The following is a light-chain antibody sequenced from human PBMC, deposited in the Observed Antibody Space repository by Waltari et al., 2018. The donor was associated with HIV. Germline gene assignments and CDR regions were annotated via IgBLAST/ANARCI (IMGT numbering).Light chain of an antibody. CDR2: EVS. CDR1: TSDIGDYDY. J-gene: IGLJ2*01. CDR3: SSYTAANTIL. V-gene: IGLV2-14*01. Sequence: QSALTQPASVSGSLGQSITVSCTGTTSDIGDYDYVSWYQQLPDNAPTLIIYEVSNRPSGVSQRFSGSKSGNTASLTISGLQSDDESTYFCSSYTAANTILFGGGTKLTVL.